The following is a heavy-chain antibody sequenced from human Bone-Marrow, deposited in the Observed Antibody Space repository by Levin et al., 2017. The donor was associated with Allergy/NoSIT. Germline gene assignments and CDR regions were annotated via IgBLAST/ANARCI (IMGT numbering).Heavy chain of an antibody. Sequence: GESLKISCATSGFTFDDYAMHWVRQAPGKGLEWVSLISWDGGSTSYADSVKGRFTISRDDSENSLYLQMNSLRAEDTAVYYCAKDRDLSSTRSYYYYYYGMDVWGQGTTVTVSS. D-gene: IGHD2-2*01. CDR2: ISWDGGST. V-gene: IGHV3-43D*04. CDR1: GFTFDDYA. CDR3: AKDRDLSSTRSYYYYYYGMDV. J-gene: IGHJ6*02.